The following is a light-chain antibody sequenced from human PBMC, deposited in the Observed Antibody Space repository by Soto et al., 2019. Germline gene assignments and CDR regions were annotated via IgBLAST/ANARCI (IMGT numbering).Light chain of an antibody. CDR1: QSINDNY. Sequence: EIVLTQSPGTLSLSPGERATLSCRASQSINDNYLAWYQQKPGQAPRLLIYGASSRATGIPDRFSGSGSGTDFTLTISRLEPEDFAVYYCQQYGSSALTFGGGTKWIS. V-gene: IGKV3-20*01. J-gene: IGKJ4*01. CDR2: GAS. CDR3: QQYGSSALT.